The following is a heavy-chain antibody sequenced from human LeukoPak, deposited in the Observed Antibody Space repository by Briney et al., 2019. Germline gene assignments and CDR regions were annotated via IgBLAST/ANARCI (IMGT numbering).Heavy chain of an antibody. Sequence: GGSLRLSCAASGFAFSGFYVHWVRQASGEGPEWVGLNRSEPSGYTSLYAVSVQGRFNISRDDSKNTAYLHMNSLKAEDTAVYYCARQHCSGGSCSFVDYWGQGTLVTVSS. D-gene: IGHD2-15*01. CDR1: GFAFSGFY. CDR2: NRSEPSGYTS. CDR3: ARQHCSGGSCSFVDY. V-gene: IGHV3-73*01. J-gene: IGHJ4*02.